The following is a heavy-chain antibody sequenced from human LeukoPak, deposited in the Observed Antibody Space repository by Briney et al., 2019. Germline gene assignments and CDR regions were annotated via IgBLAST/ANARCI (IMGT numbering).Heavy chain of an antibody. Sequence: SETLSLTCTVSGGSMTSGSYYWSWIRQPAGKRLEWIGRVYTSGTTKYNPSLKSRLTISVDTSKNQFSLKLSSVTAADTAVYYCARVVVPGWFDPWGQGNLVTVSS. CDR1: GGSMTSGSYY. J-gene: IGHJ5*02. V-gene: IGHV4-61*02. CDR3: ARVVVPGWFDP. D-gene: IGHD2-15*01. CDR2: VYTSGTT.